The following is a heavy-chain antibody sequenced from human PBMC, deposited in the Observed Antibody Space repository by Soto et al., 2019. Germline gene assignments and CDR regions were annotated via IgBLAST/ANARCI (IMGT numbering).Heavy chain of an antibody. CDR3: ARAPFHYCSSSSCYAFDY. D-gene: IGHD2-15*01. CDR2: ISSSSSFI. Sequence: GGSLRLSCAASGFTFSSYSMNWVRQAPGKGLEWVSSISSSSSFIYYADSVKGRFTISRDNAENSLYLQMNSLKAEDTALYYCARAPFHYCSSSSCYAFDYWGQGTLVTVSS. CDR1: GFTFSSYS. V-gene: IGHV3-21*01. J-gene: IGHJ4*02.